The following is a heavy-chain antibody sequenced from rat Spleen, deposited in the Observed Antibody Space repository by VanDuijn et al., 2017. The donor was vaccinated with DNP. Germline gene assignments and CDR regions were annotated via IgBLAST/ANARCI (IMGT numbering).Heavy chain of an antibody. CDR1: GFTFSDYD. CDR2: ISYDGLRP. CDR3: ARDNYGTYGAMDV. J-gene: IGHJ4*01. V-gene: IGHV5-7*01. D-gene: IGHD1-3*01. Sequence: EVQLVESGGGLVQPGRSLKLSCVASGFTFSDYDMAWVRQAPTKGLEWVAAISYDGLRPYYRDSVKGRFTVSRDDAKSTLLLQMDSLRSEDTATYFCARDNYGTYGAMDVWGQGTSVTVSS.